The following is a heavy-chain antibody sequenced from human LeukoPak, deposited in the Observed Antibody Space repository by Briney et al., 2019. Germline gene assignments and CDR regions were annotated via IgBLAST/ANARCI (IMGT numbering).Heavy chain of an antibody. D-gene: IGHD3-10*01. CDR2: MNPNSGNT. V-gene: IGHV1-8*01. Sequence: ASVKVSCKASGYTFTSCDINWVRQATGQGLEWMGWMNPNSGNTGYAQKFQGRVTMTRNTSISTAYMELSSLRSEDTAVYYCARVRTMVRGVIIPKTRYNWFDPWGQGTLVTVSS. CDR3: ARVRTMVRGVIIPKTRYNWFDP. CDR1: GYTFTSCD. J-gene: IGHJ5*02.